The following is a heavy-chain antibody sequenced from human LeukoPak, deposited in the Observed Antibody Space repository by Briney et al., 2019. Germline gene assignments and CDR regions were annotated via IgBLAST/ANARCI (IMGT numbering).Heavy chain of an antibody. CDR3: ARMDYDYVWGSYEDY. D-gene: IGHD3-16*01. J-gene: IGHJ4*02. CDR2: INHSGST. V-gene: IGHV4-34*01. Sequence: SETLSLTCAVYGGSFSGYYWGWIRQPPGKGLEWIGEINHSGSTNYNPSLKSRVTISVDTSKNQFSLKLSSVTAADTAVYYCARMDYDYVWGSYEDYWGQGTLVTVSS. CDR1: GGSFSGYY.